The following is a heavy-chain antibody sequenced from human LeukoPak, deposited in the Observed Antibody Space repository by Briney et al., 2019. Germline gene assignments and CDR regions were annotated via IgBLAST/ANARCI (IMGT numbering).Heavy chain of an antibody. CDR3: ARDPPGGYVVLNY. J-gene: IGHJ4*02. CDR1: GDSISSYY. D-gene: IGHD2-21*01. CDR2: IYTSGTT. Sequence: SETLSLTCTVSGDSISSYYWNWIRQPAGKGLEWIGRIYTSGTTNYNPSLKSRVTMSVDTSKNQFSLNLSSVTAADTAVYYCARDPPGGYVVLNYWGQGTRITVSA. V-gene: IGHV4-4*07.